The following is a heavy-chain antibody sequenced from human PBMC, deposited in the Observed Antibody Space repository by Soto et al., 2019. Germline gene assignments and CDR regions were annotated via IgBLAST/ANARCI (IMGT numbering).Heavy chain of an antibody. D-gene: IGHD6-6*01. J-gene: IGHJ6*02. Sequence: QVQLVQSGAEVKKPGSSVKVSCKASGGTFSSYAISWVRQAPGQGLEWMGGIIPIFGTANYAQKFQGRVTITADESTSTAYMELSSLRSEDTAVYYCARYSSSYDGYYYYYGMDVWGQGTTVTVSS. CDR2: IIPIFGTA. V-gene: IGHV1-69*01. CDR1: GGTFSSYA. CDR3: ARYSSSYDGYYYYYGMDV.